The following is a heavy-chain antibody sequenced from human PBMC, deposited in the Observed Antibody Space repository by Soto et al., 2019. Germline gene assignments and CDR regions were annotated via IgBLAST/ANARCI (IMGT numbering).Heavy chain of an antibody. J-gene: IGHJ4*02. Sequence: QVQLQESGPGLVKPSQTLSLTCNVSGVSISSGGYYWSWIRQHPAKGLEWIGHIYYSGSTYYNPSLKSRATISVDTSKNQFSLKLSSVTAADTAVYYCARGRPDDYGDPDYFDYWGQGALVTVSS. V-gene: IGHV4-31*03. D-gene: IGHD4-17*01. CDR1: GVSISSGGYY. CDR2: IYYSGST. CDR3: ARGRPDDYGDPDYFDY.